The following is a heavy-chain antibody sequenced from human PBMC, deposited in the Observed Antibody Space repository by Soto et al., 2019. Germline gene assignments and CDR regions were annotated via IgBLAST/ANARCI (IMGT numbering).Heavy chain of an antibody. V-gene: IGHV3-21*01. J-gene: IGHJ6*02. CDR3: ARGERDYYAMDV. Sequence: EVQLVESGGGLVKPGGSLRLSCAAFGFTFSSYNMNWVRQAPGKGLEWVSLITSSGYYMYYADSLKGRFTISRDNAKNSLYLQMNSLRAEDTAVYYCARGERDYYAMDVWGQGTTVTVSS. CDR2: ITSSGYYM. CDR1: GFTFSSYN.